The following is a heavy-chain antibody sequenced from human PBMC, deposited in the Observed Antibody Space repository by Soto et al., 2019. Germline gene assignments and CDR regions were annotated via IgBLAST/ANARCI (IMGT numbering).Heavy chain of an antibody. J-gene: IGHJ4*02. CDR2: IYYSGST. CDR3: ARVGIAARGYFDY. V-gene: IGHV4-59*08. CDR1: GGSISSYY. Sequence: SETLSLTCTVSGGSISSYYWSWIRQPPGKGLEWIGNIYYSGSTNYNPSLKSRVTISVDTSKNQFSLKLSSVTAADTAVYYCARVGIAARGYFDYWGQGTLVTVSS. D-gene: IGHD6-6*01.